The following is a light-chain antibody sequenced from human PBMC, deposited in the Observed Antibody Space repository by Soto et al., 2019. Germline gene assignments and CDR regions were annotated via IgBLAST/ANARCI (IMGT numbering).Light chain of an antibody. V-gene: IGLV2-14*01. Sequence: QSVLTQPASVSGSPGQSITISCTGTSSDVGGYNYVSWYQQHPGKAPKLMIYEVSNRPSGVSNRFSGSKSGNTASLTISGLPAEDEADHYCSSYTSSSIYVFGTGTKLTVL. J-gene: IGLJ1*01. CDR3: SSYTSSSIYV. CDR1: SSDVGGYNY. CDR2: EVS.